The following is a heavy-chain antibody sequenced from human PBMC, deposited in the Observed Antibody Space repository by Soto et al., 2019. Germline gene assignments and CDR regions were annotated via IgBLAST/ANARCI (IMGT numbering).Heavy chain of an antibody. J-gene: IGHJ6*02. CDR3: ARVHCSAGTCLDGLDF. CDR2: IYYRSKWFH. CDR1: GDSGSSNGAC. D-gene: IGHD2-15*01. Sequence: SQTLSLTCVISGDSGSSNGACWNLIRQSPSRGLQWLGRIYYRSKWFHDYAASVESRMAINPDTSRNQFSLQLNYVTPEDTAVYYCARVHCSAGTCLDGLDFWGQGTTVTVS. V-gene: IGHV6-1*01.